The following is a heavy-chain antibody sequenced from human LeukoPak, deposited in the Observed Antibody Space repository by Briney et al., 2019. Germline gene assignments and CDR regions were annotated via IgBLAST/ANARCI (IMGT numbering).Heavy chain of an antibody. CDR2: ISSSSSYI. J-gene: IGHJ3*02. D-gene: IGHD6-19*01. V-gene: IGHV3-21*01. Sequence: GGSLRHSCAASGFTFSSYSMNWVRQAPGKGLEWVSSISSSSSYIYYADSVKGRFTISRDNAKNSLYLQMNSLRAEDTAVYYCARGSSGWSPAHAFDIWGQGTMVTVSS. CDR3: ARGSSGWSPAHAFDI. CDR1: GFTFSSYS.